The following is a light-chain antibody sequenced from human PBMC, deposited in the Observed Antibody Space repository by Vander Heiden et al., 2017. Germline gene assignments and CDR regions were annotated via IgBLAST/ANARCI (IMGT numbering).Light chain of an antibody. CDR2: QDN. CDR3: QAWDSSGV. J-gene: IGLJ3*02. CDR1: KLGDKY. V-gene: IGLV3-1*01. Sequence: SYELTQPPSVSVSPGQTASITCSGDKLGDKYACWYQQKPGQSPVLVIYQDNKRPSGIPGRFSGSNSGNTATLTISGTQAMDEADYYCQAWDSSGVFGGGTKLTVL.